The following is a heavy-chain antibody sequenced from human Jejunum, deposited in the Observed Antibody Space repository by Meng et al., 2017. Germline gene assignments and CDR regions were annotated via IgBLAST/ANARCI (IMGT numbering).Heavy chain of an antibody. D-gene: IGHD3-10*02. Sequence: QLQLQQSGPGRVKPPQTLSLTCAISGDSVSSNSAAWNWIRQSPSRGLEWLGRTYYRSKYYNDYALSVKSRITINPDTSKNQFSLQLNSVTPEDTAIYYCARDWGDVRGGFDFWGQGTLVTVSS. V-gene: IGHV6-1*01. CDR3: ARDWGDVRGGFDF. CDR2: TYYRSKYYN. CDR1: GDSVSSNSAA. J-gene: IGHJ4*02.